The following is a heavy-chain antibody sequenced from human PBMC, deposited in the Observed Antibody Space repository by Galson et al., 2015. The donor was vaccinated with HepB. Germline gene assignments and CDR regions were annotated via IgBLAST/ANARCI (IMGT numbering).Heavy chain of an antibody. V-gene: IGHV3-9*01. J-gene: IGHJ6*03. CDR3: AKDMGPRSRGDYYYYYMDV. D-gene: IGHD3-10*01. CDR2: ISWNSGRI. Sequence: SLRLSCAAAGFMFDDYAMHWVRQAPGKGLEWVSGISWNSGRIGYADSVKGRFTISRDNAKKSLYLQMNSLRADDTALYYCAKDMGPRSRGDYYYYYMDVWSKGTTVTVSS. CDR1: GFMFDDYA.